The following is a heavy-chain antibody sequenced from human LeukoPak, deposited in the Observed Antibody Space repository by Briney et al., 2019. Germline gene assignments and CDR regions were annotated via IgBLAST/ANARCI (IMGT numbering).Heavy chain of an antibody. CDR2: ISYDGSNK. Sequence: GRSLRLSCATSGFTFSSYGMHWVRQTPGKGLEWVAVISYDGSNKYYADSVKGRFTISRDNSKNTLYLQMNSLRAEDTAVYYCAKVGDISTGPFDYWGQGTLVTVSS. V-gene: IGHV3-30*18. CDR1: GFTFSSYG. CDR3: AKVGDISTGPFDY. D-gene: IGHD3-9*01. J-gene: IGHJ4*02.